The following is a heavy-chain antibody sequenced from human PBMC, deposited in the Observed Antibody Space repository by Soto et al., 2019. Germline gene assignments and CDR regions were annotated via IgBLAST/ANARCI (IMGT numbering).Heavy chain of an antibody. CDR2: IYYRGST. V-gene: IGHV4-59*01. Sequence: QVQLQESGPGLVKPSETLSLTCTVSGGSISSYYWSWFRQPPGKGLEWIGYIYYRGSTNYNPSLKSRVTISVDTSKNQFSLKLSSVTAADTAMYYCARFNWYFDLWGRGTLVTVSS. CDR1: GGSISSYY. J-gene: IGHJ2*01. CDR3: ARFNWYFDL.